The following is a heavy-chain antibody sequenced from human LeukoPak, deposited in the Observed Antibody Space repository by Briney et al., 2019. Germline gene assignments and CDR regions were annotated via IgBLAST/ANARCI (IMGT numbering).Heavy chain of an antibody. CDR1: GYSISSGYY. D-gene: IGHD2-8*01. CDR3: ARVWNY. Sequence: SETLSLTCAVSGYSISSGYYWGWIRQPPGKGLEWIGSIYHSGSTYYNPSLKSRVTISVDTSKNQFSLKLSPVTAADTAVYYCARVWNYWGQGTLVTVPS. V-gene: IGHV4-38-2*01. CDR2: IYHSGST. J-gene: IGHJ4*02.